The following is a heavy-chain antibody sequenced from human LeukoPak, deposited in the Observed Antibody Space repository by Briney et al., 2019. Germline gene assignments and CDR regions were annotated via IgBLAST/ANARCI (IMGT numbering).Heavy chain of an antibody. Sequence: PSETLSLTCTVSGGSISSSSYYWGWIRQPPGKGLEWIGSIYYSGSTYYNPSLKSRVTISVDTSKNQFSLKLSSVTAADTAVYYCARELTMVRGVILRYFDLWGRGTLVTVSS. D-gene: IGHD3-10*01. CDR2: IYYSGST. V-gene: IGHV4-39*07. CDR1: GGSISSSSYY. CDR3: ARELTMVRGVILRYFDL. J-gene: IGHJ2*01.